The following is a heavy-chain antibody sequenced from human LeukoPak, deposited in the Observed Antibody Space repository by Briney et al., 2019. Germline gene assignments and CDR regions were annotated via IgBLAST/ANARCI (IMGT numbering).Heavy chain of an antibody. D-gene: IGHD1-14*01. V-gene: IGHV1-18*01. Sequence: SVKVSCKASGYTFTSYGISWVRQAPGQGLEWMGWISAYNGNTNYAQKLQGRVTMTTDTSTSTAYMELRSLRSDDTAVYYCARDRSTHRNTRNRFDYWGQGTLVTVSS. CDR2: ISAYNGNT. CDR3: ARDRSTHRNTRNRFDY. J-gene: IGHJ4*02. CDR1: GYTFTSYG.